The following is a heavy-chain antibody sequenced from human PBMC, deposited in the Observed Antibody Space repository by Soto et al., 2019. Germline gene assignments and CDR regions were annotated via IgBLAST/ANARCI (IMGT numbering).Heavy chain of an antibody. V-gene: IGHV1-69*06. D-gene: IGHD2-2*01. CDR2: IIPMFGTA. CDR3: ARQRAMPPHFYSGMDV. CDR1: GGTFGSYT. Sequence: QVHLVQSGAEVTKPGSSVKVSCTASGGTFGSYTVTWVRQAPGQGLEWMGEIIPMFGTASYAQKFQGRVTLPADKSTTAAHMELSSLSSDDTAVYFCARQRAMPPHFYSGMDVWGQGTTVTVSS. J-gene: IGHJ6*02.